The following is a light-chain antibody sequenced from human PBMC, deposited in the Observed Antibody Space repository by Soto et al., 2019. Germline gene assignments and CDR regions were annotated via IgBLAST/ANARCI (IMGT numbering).Light chain of an antibody. V-gene: IGKV3-11*01. Sequence: EIVLTQSPATLSLSPGERATLSCRASQSVSSYLAWYQQKPGQAPMLLIYDASNRATGIPARFSGSGSGTDFTLTISRIEPEDVAVYYCQHRSNWPLTFGGGTKVEIK. CDR3: QHRSNWPLT. CDR1: QSVSSY. J-gene: IGKJ4*01. CDR2: DAS.